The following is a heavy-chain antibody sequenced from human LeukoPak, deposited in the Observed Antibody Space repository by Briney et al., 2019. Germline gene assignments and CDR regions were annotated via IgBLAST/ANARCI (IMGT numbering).Heavy chain of an antibody. CDR3: ARYGPFLEWLSYYYYYYMDV. CDR1: GFTFSSYS. D-gene: IGHD3-3*02. J-gene: IGHJ6*03. V-gene: IGHV3-7*01. Sequence: GGSLRLSCAASGFTFSSYSMSWVRQAPGKGLGWLANIKQDGSEKYYVDSVKGRFTLSRDNAKNSLYLQMNSLRAEDTAVYYCARYGPFLEWLSYYYYYYMDVWGKGTTVTVSS. CDR2: IKQDGSEK.